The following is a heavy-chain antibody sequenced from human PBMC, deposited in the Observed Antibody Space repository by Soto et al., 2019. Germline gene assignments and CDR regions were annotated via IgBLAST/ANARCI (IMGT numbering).Heavy chain of an antibody. V-gene: IGHV3-74*01. J-gene: IGHJ6*02. Sequence: GGSRRLSCEASGFSIRDYSMHWVRQAPGEGLVWVSCINGDASSTTYADSVKGRFTISRDDAKNTVYLQMTSLRAEDTAVYFCARDRSYAMEVWGQGTRVTVSS. CDR3: ARDRSYAMEV. CDR2: INGDASST. CDR1: GFSIRDYS.